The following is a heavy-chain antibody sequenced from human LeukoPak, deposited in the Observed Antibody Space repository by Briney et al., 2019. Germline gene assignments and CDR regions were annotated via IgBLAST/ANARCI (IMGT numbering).Heavy chain of an antibody. J-gene: IGHJ4*02. D-gene: IGHD6-13*01. CDR3: AREGTTAAGTNDY. Sequence: GRSLRLSCAASGCTFNTYGMYWVRQAPGKGLEWVAVISYEGSKKYYADSVKGRFTLSRDNAKNSLYLQMTSQRAEDTAVYYCAREGTTAAGTNDYWGQGTLVTASS. V-gene: IGHV3-30*03. CDR1: GCTFNTYG. CDR2: ISYEGSKK.